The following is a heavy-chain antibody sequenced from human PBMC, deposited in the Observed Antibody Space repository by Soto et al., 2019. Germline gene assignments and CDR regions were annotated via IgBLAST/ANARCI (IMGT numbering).Heavy chain of an antibody. CDR1: GFTFSTYW. CDR3: ARYTNGYGDYGWYFDR. J-gene: IGHJ2*01. V-gene: IGHV3-7*01. Sequence: EVQLVESGGGLVQPGGSLRLSCAASGFTFSTYWMSWVRQAPGKGLEWLAAVKQDERESWKNYVDSGRCRITISTDNTDNSLNPQVNNLSGVDTGDYDGARYTNGYGDYGWYFDRWGGSTVCSVSS. CDR2: VKQDERESWK. D-gene: IGHD5-12*01.